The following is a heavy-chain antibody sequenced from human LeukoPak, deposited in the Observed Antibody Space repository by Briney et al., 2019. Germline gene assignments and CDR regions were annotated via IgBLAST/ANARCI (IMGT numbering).Heavy chain of an antibody. D-gene: IGHD1-26*01. V-gene: IGHV3-21*01. Sequence: GGSLRLSCAASGFTFSSYSMNWVRQAPGKGLEWVSSISSSSSYIYYADSVKGRFTISRDKAKNSLYLQMNSLRAEDTAVYYCASGSGRELEFDYWGQGTLVTVSS. CDR1: GFTFSSYS. J-gene: IGHJ4*02. CDR3: ASGSGRELEFDY. CDR2: ISSSSSYI.